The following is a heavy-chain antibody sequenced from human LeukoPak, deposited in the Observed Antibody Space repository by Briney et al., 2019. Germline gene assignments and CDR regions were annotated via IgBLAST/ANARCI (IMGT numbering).Heavy chain of an antibody. Sequence: GGSLRLSCAASGFTFSSYAMSWVRQAPGKGLEWVSYISSSSSTIYYADSVKGRFTISRDNAKNSLYLQMNSLRAEDTAVYYCASPPLRGYSGYEDYWGQGTLVTVSS. V-gene: IGHV3-48*01. CDR2: ISSSSSTI. CDR1: GFTFSSYA. CDR3: ASPPLRGYSGYEDY. D-gene: IGHD5-12*01. J-gene: IGHJ4*02.